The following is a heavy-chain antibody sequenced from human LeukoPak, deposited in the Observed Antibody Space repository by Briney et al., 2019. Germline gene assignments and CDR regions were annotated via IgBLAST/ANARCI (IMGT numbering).Heavy chain of an antibody. J-gene: IGHJ4*02. CDR2: IYYSGST. CDR1: GGSISSYY. CDR3: ARVVAATVGFDY. Sequence: SETLSLTCTVSGGSISSYYWSWIRQPPGKGLEWIGYIYYSGSTNYNPSLKSRVTISVDTSKNQFSLKLSSVTAADTAVYYCARVVAATVGFDYWGQGTLVTVSS. V-gene: IGHV4-59*12. D-gene: IGHD2-15*01.